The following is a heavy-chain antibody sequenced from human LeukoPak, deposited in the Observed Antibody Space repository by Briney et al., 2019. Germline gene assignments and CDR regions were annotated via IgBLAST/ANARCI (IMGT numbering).Heavy chain of an antibody. CDR3: ARGGVPYGDFYWFDP. J-gene: IGHJ5*02. V-gene: IGHV4-34*01. D-gene: IGHD4-17*01. Sequence: PSETLSLTCAVYGGSFSGYYWSWIRQPPGKGLDWIGEINHSGSTNYNPSLKSRVTISVDTSKNQFSLKLSSVTAADTAVYYCARGGVPYGDFYWFDPWGQGTLVTVSS. CDR2: INHSGST. CDR1: GGSFSGYY.